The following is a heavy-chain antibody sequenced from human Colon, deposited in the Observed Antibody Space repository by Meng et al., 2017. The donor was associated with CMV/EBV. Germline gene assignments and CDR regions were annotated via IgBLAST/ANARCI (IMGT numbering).Heavy chain of an antibody. V-gene: IGHV1-69*05. Sequence: FSDYACNWVRQTPRQGLEWIGGIVPSFAILRYAQRFQGRVSITTDESASNIDLELSSLRSDDTAVYYCASVERGYCSSNSCYNRYLHHWGQGTLVTVSS. CDR1: FSDYA. CDR3: ASVERGYCSSNSCYNRYLHH. D-gene: IGHD2-2*01. CDR2: IVPSFAIL. J-gene: IGHJ1*01.